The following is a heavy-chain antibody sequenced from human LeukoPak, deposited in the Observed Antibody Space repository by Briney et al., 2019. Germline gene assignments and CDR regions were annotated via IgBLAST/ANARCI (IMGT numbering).Heavy chain of an antibody. J-gene: IGHJ4*02. Sequence: EASVKVSCKASGYTFTSYGISWVRQAPGQGLECMGWISAYNGNTNYAQKLQGRVTMTTDTSTSTAYMELRSLRSDDTAVYYCASSPSGSYYFPLDYWGQGTLVTVSS. CDR2: ISAYNGNT. D-gene: IGHD1-26*01. CDR3: ASSPSGSYYFPLDY. CDR1: GYTFTSYG. V-gene: IGHV1-18*01.